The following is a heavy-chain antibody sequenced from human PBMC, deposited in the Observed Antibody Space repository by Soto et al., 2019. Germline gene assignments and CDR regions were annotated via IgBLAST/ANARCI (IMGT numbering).Heavy chain of an antibody. V-gene: IGHV3-7*01. CDR2: IRQDGSEK. D-gene: IGHD6-13*01. CDR1: GFTFSSYW. J-gene: IGHJ4*02. Sequence: GGSLRLSCAASGFTFSSYWMSWVRQAPGKGLEWLADIRQDGSEKHYVDSVKGRFTISRDNVKNSLYLQMNSLRAEDTAVYYCARDHTSPGITGDYWGQGTLVTVSS. CDR3: ARDHTSPGITGDY.